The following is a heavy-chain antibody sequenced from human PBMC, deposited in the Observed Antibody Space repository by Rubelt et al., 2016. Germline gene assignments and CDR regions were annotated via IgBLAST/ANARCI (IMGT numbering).Heavy chain of an antibody. V-gene: IGHV3-23*01. Sequence: EVQLLESGGDLVQPGGSLRLSCAASRFTFSTYAMGWVRQAPGKGLEWVSSTTGSGVDTYYADSVKGRFTISRDNSKNPLYLQMNSLRAEDTAVYYCATKSNGFDYWGQGTLVTVSS. CDR1: RFTFSTYA. J-gene: IGHJ4*02. CDR2: TTGSGVDT. D-gene: IGHD2-8*01. CDR3: ATKSNGFDY.